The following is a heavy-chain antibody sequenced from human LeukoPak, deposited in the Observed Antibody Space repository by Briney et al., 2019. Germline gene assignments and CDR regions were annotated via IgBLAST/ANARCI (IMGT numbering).Heavy chain of an antibody. V-gene: IGHV4-39*01. J-gene: IGHJ4*02. CDR3: ARRSSSGWTFDY. Sequence: KPSETLSLTCTVSGGSISSSNYYWGWIRQPPGKGLEWIASIYYSGSTYYNPSLKSRVTISVDTSKNQFSLKLSSVPAAGTAVYYCARRSSSGWTFDYWGQGTLVTVSS. D-gene: IGHD6-19*01. CDR1: GGSISSSNYY. CDR2: IYYSGST.